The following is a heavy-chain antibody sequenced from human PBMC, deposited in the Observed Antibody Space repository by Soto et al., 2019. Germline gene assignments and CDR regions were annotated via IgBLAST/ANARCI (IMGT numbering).Heavy chain of an antibody. CDR1: GGSVSSGSYY. CDR3: ASGLRYCSGGSCYKFYYYYGMDV. CDR2: IYYSGST. V-gene: IGHV4-61*01. J-gene: IGHJ6*02. Sequence: QVQLQESGPGLVKPSETLSLTCTVSGGSVSSGSYYWSWIRQPPGKGLECIGYIYYSGSTNYNPSLKSRVTISVDTSKNQFSLKLSSVTAADTAVYYCASGLRYCSGGSCYKFYYYYGMDVWGQGTTVTVSS. D-gene: IGHD2-15*01.